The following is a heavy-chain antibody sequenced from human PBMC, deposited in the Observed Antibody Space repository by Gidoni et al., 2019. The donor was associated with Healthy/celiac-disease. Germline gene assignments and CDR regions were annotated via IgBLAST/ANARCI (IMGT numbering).Heavy chain of an antibody. D-gene: IGHD5-12*01. J-gene: IGHJ5*02. CDR2: IIPIFGTA. V-gene: IGHV1-69*01. CDR1: GGTFSSYA. CDR3: ARGEVDIVAWFDP. Sequence: QVQLVQSGAEVKKPGSSVTVSCQASGGTFSSYAISWVRQAPGQGLEWMGGIIPIFGTANYAQKFQGRATITADESTSTAYMELSSLRSEDTAVYYCARGEVDIVAWFDPWGQGTLVTVSS.